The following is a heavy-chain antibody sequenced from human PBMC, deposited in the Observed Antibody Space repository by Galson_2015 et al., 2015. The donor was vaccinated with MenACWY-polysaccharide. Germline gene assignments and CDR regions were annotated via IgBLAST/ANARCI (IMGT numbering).Heavy chain of an antibody. CDR1: GFTFSTYA. CDR2: ISYDGSNK. CDR3: AREYCSRTSCFGMDV. D-gene: IGHD2-2*01. V-gene: IGHV3-30*04. J-gene: IGHJ6*02. Sequence: SLRLSCAASGFTFSTYAMHWVRQAPGKGLEWVTVISYDGSNKYYADSVKGRFTIYRDSSQNSFYLQMSSLRVDDTAVYYCAREYCSRTSCFGMDVWGQGTTVTVFS.